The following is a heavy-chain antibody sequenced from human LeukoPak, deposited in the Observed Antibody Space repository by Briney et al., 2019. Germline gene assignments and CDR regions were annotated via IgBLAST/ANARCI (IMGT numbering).Heavy chain of an antibody. V-gene: IGHV4-31*03. CDR3: ARASWGTSFDY. Sequence: SETLSLTCTVSGVSISSGGYYWSWIRQHPGKGLEWIGYIYYSGSTYYNPSLKSRVTISVDTSKNQFSLKLSSVTAADTAVYYCARASWGTSFDYWGQGTLVTVSS. J-gene: IGHJ4*02. CDR1: GVSISSGGYY. CDR2: IYYSGST. D-gene: IGHD1-1*01.